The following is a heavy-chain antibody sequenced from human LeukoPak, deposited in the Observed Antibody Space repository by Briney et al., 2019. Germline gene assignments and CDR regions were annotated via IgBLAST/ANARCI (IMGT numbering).Heavy chain of an antibody. Sequence: PSETLSLTCTVSGGSISSSSYYWGWIRQPPGKGLEWIGYIYYSGSTNYNPSLKSRVTISVDTSKNQFSLKLSSVTAADTAVYYCARGRPYYYDSSGYLYFDYWGQGTLVTVSS. V-gene: IGHV4-61*05. J-gene: IGHJ4*02. CDR2: IYYSGST. D-gene: IGHD3-22*01. CDR3: ARGRPYYYDSSGYLYFDY. CDR1: GGSISSSSYY.